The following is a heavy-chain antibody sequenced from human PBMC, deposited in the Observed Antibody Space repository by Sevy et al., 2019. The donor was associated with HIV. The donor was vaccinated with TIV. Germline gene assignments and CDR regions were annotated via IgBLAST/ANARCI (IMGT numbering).Heavy chain of an antibody. Sequence: GGSLRLSCAASGFTFSSYGMHWVRQAPGKGLEWVAVISYDGSNKYYADSVKGRFTISRDNSKNTLYLQMNSRRAEDTAVYYCAKDRTVTTAMFDYWGQGTLVTVSS. CDR2: ISYDGSNK. CDR3: AKDRTVTTAMFDY. CDR1: GFTFSSYG. D-gene: IGHD4-17*01. V-gene: IGHV3-30*18. J-gene: IGHJ4*02.